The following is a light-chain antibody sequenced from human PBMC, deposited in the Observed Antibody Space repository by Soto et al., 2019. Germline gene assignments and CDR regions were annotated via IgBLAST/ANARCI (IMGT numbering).Light chain of an antibody. J-gene: IGLJ2*01. CDR3: GTWDSNLNGGV. V-gene: IGLV1-51*01. Sequence: QSVLTQPPSVSAAPGQKVTVSCSGSTSNIGDNYVSWYQQLPGTAPKLLIYDNDKRPSRIPDRFSGSKSGTSATLGITGLQTGDEADYYCGTWDSNLNGGVFGGGTKLTVL. CDR2: DND. CDR1: TSNIGDNY.